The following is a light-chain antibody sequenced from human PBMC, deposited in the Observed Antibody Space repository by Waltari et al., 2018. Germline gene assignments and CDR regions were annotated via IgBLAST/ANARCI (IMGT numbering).Light chain of an antibody. J-gene: IGKJ2*01. Sequence: DIQMTQSPSTLSASVGDRLTISCRASQRVGTWLAWYKQKPGKAPKLLLYMASTLESGVPARFSGSGSGTEFTLTISSLQPDDFATYSCQQYSSFSTFGQGTKL. CDR1: QRVGTW. CDR2: MAS. V-gene: IGKV1-5*03. CDR3: QQYSSFST.